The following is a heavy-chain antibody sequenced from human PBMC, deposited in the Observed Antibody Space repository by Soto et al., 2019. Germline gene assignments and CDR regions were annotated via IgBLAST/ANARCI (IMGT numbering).Heavy chain of an antibody. Sequence: GESLKISCKGSGYTFTTYWIGWVRQMPGKGLEWMGIIYPGDSRTRYSPSLQGQVTISADKSISTAYLQWSSLKASDTAMYYCARQAVDAPVVTGEFDYWGQGTLVTVSS. CDR2: IYPGDSRT. CDR3: ARQAVDAPVVTGEFDY. CDR1: GYTFTTYW. J-gene: IGHJ4*02. V-gene: IGHV5-51*01. D-gene: IGHD5-18*01.